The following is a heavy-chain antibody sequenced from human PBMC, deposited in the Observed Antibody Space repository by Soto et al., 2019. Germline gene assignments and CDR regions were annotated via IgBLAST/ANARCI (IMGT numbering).Heavy chain of an antibody. D-gene: IGHD5-18*01. CDR2: MNPNSGNT. CDR1: GYTFTSYD. CDR3: ASQAGSPARVTWGGDGMDV. Sequence: QVQLVQSGAEVKKPGASVKVSCKASGYTFTSYDINWVRQAPGQGLEWMGWMNPNSGNTGYAQKLQGRDTITRNTSISTAYRVGSSVRSEDAAVYYCASQAGSPARVTWGGDGMDVWGQGNTVTVSS. J-gene: IGHJ6*02. V-gene: IGHV1-8*01.